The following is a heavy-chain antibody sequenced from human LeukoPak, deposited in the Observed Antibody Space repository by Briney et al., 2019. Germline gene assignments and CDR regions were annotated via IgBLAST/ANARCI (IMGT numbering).Heavy chain of an antibody. Sequence: GESLKVSCQGSGYSFSSYWIGWVRQMPGKGLEWMGIIYPGDSDARYSPSFQGQVTISADNFISTAYLQWSSLKASNTAMYYCARGGIVGSAFDYWGQGTLVTVSS. CDR2: IYPGDSDA. V-gene: IGHV5-51*01. CDR1: GYSFSSYW. D-gene: IGHD1-26*01. CDR3: ARGGIVGSAFDY. J-gene: IGHJ4*02.